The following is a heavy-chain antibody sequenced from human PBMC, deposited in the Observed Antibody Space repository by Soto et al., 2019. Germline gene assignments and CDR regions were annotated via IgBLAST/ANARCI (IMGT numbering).Heavy chain of an antibody. D-gene: IGHD6-13*01. J-gene: IGHJ4*02. V-gene: IGHV3-23*01. CDR2: ISGSGVST. CDR3: AKEQGYSSSWTQIDY. Sequence: EVQLLESGGGLVQPGGSLRLSCAASGFTFSSYAMSWVRQAPGKGLEWVSAISGSGVSTYYADSVKGRFTISRDNSKNTLYLQMNSLRGEDTAVYYCAKEQGYSSSWTQIDYWGQGTLVTVSS. CDR1: GFTFSSYA.